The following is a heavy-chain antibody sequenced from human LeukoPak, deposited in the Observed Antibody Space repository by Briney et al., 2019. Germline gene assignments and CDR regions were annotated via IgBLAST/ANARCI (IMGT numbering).Heavy chain of an antibody. V-gene: IGHV3-23*01. D-gene: IGHD1-1*01. Sequence: GSLRFSCAASGFTFSSYAMSWVRQAPGKGLEWVSAISGSGGSTYYADSVKGRFTISRDNSKNTLYLQMNSLRAEDTAVYYCAKSGGARTGTESDYWGQGTLVTVSS. CDR2: ISGSGGST. CDR1: GFTFSSYA. CDR3: AKSGGARTGTESDY. J-gene: IGHJ4*02.